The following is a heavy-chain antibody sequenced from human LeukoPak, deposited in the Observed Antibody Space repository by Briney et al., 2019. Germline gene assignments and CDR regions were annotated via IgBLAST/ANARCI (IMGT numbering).Heavy chain of an antibody. CDR3: ARDSGVATIDY. D-gene: IGHD5-12*01. V-gene: IGHV4-34*01. J-gene: IGHJ4*02. Sequence: PSETLSLTCAVYGGSFSGYYWSWIRQPPGKGLEWIGEINHSGSTNYNPSLKSRVTISVDKSKNQFSLKLSSVTAADTAVYYCARDSGVATIDYWGQGTLVTVSS. CDR2: INHSGST. CDR1: GGSFSGYY.